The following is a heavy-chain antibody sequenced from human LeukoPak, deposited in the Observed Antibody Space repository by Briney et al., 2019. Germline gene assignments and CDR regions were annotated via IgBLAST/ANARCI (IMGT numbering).Heavy chain of an antibody. CDR2: ISAYNGNT. CDR1: GYTFTSYG. J-gene: IGHJ4*02. V-gene: IGHV1-18*01. D-gene: IGHD3-22*01. Sequence: GASVKVSCKGSGYTFTSYGISWVRQAPGQGLEWMGWISAYNGNTNYAQKLQGRVTMTTDTSTSTAYMELRSLRSDDTAVYYCARDYYYDSSGSFDYWGQGTLVTVSS. CDR3: ARDYYYDSSGSFDY.